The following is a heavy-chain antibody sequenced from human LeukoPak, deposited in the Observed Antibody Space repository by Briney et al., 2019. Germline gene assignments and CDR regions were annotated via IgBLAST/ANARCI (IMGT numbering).Heavy chain of an antibody. CDR1: GGSISSGSYY. V-gene: IGHV4-61*02. D-gene: IGHD6-19*01. Sequence: PSQTLSLTCTVSGGSISSGSYYWSWIRQPAGKGLEWIGRIYTSGSTNYNPSLKSRVTISVDTSKNQFSLKLSSVTAADTAVYYCARLGGVAGDFFDYWGQGTLVTVSS. J-gene: IGHJ4*02. CDR2: IYTSGST. CDR3: ARLGGVAGDFFDY.